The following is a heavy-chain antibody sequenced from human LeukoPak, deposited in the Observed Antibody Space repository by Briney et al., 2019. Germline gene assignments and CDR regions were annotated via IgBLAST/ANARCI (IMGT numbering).Heavy chain of an antibody. CDR2: IKQDGSEK. D-gene: IGHD3-9*01. J-gene: IGHJ6*03. V-gene: IGHV3-7*01. CDR1: GFTFSSYW. CDR3: ARDPLTLYDYYMDV. Sequence: GGSLRLSCAASGFTFSSYWMSWVRQAPGKGLEWVAKIKQDGSEKYYGDSVKGRFTISRDNAKNSLYLQMDSLRAEDTAVYYCARDPLTLYDYYMDVWGKGTTVTVSS.